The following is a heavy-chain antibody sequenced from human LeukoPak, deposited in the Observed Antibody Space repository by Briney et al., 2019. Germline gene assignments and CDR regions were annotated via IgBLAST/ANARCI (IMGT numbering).Heavy chain of an antibody. CDR2: ISSNGGST. CDR3: ARSVEMATTNYYYYYMDV. Sequence: GGPLRLSCAASGFTFSSYAMHWVRQAPGKGLEYVSAISSNGGSTYYANSVKGRFTISRDNSKNTLYLQMGSLRAEDMAVYYCARSVEMATTNYYYYYMDVWGKGTTVTVSS. CDR1: GFTFSSYA. D-gene: IGHD5-24*01. J-gene: IGHJ6*03. V-gene: IGHV3-64*01.